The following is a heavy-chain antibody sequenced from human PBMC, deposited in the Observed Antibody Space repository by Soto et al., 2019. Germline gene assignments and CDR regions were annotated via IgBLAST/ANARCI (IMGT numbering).Heavy chain of an antibody. J-gene: IGHJ4*02. D-gene: IGHD3-3*01. Sequence: GGSLRLSCAASGFTFSSYAMSWVRQAPGKGLEWVSAISGSGGSTYYADSVKGRFTISRDNSKNTLYLQMNSLRAEDTAVYYCAKDRGSYDFWSGYYFDYWGQGTLVTVSS. CDR2: ISGSGGST. CDR3: AKDRGSYDFWSGYYFDY. V-gene: IGHV3-23*01. CDR1: GFTFSSYA.